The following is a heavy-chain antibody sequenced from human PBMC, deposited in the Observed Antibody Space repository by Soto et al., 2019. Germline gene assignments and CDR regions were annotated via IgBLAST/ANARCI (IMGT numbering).Heavy chain of an antibody. CDR2: ISNSGST. CDR3: ASRIPGGYYVSDIDY. CDR1: GVSISSGGYF. D-gene: IGHD1-26*01. J-gene: IGHJ4*01. V-gene: IGHV4-31*03. Sequence: LSLTCTVSGVSISSGGYFWSWIRQHPGKGLEWIGYISNSGSTFSNPALKSRVALSTDTSKNQFSLKLTSMTAADTAMYYCASRIPGGYYVSDIDYSGHGTLVTVSS.